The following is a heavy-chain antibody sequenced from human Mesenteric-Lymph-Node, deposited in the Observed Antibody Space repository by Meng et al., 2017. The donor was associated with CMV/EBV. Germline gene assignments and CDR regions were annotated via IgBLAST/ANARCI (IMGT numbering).Heavy chain of an antibody. CDR3: AREGGNYYYYGMDV. Sequence: GSLRLSCTVSGGSISSSSYYWVWIRQPPGKGLEWIGSIYDSGKTYHNPSLKSRVTISVDTSKNQFSLKLSSVTAADTAVYYCAREGGNYYYYGMDVWGQGTTVTVSS. CDR1: GGSISSSSYY. CDR2: IYDSGKT. D-gene: IGHD3-16*01. V-gene: IGHV4-39*07. J-gene: IGHJ6*02.